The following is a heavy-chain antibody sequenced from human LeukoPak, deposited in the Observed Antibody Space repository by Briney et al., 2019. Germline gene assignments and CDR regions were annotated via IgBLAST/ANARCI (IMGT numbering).Heavy chain of an antibody. CDR3: ARVGSSGWYQPLDY. V-gene: IGHV3-48*01. CDR1: GFTFSSYA. D-gene: IGHD6-19*01. Sequence: GGSLRLSCAASGFTFSSYAMNWVRQAPGKGLEWVSYISSSSSTIYYADSVKGRFTISRDNAKNSLYLQMNSLRAEDTAVYYCARVGSSGWYQPLDYWGQGTLVTVSS. J-gene: IGHJ4*02. CDR2: ISSSSSTI.